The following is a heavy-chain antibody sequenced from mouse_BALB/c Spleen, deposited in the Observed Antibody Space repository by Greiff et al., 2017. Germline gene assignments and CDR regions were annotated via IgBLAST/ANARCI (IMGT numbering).Heavy chain of an antibody. J-gene: IGHJ3*01. CDR1: GYTFSSYW. Sequence: VKLQESGAELMKPGASVKISCKATGYTFSSYWIEWVKQRPGHGLEWIGEILPGSGSTNYNEKFKGKATFTADTSSNTAYMQLSSLTSEDSAVYYCARGIHYYGAWFAYWGQGTLVTVSA. V-gene: IGHV1-9*01. CDR3: ARGIHYYGAWFAY. CDR2: ILPGSGST. D-gene: IGHD1-2*01.